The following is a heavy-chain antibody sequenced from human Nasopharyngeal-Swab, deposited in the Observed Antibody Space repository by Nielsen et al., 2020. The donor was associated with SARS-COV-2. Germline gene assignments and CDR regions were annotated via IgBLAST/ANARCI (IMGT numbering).Heavy chain of an antibody. J-gene: IGHJ3*02. Sequence: KVSCKASGGTFSSYATSWVRQMPGKGLEWMGTIYPGDSDTRYSPSFQGQVTISADKSISTAYLQWSSLKASDTAMYYCARQGVSDAFDIWGQGTMVTVSS. V-gene: IGHV5-51*01. CDR2: IYPGDSDT. CDR1: GGTFSSYA. CDR3: ARQGVSDAFDI.